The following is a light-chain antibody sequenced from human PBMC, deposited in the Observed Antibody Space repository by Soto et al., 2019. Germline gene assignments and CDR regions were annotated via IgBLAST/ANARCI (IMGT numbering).Light chain of an antibody. CDR3: QQSYNGPFT. V-gene: IGKV1-39*01. CDR2: AAS. Sequence: DIQMTQSPSSLSASIRDRVNITCRASQSISSYLNWYQQKPGKAPKLLIYAASSLQSGVPSRFSGSGSGTDFTLTISSLQPEDFATYYCQQSYNGPFTFGPGSNADI. CDR1: QSISSY. J-gene: IGKJ3*01.